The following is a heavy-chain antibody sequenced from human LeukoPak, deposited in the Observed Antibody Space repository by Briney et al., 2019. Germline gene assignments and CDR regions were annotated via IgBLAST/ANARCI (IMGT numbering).Heavy chain of an antibody. CDR1: GFTFSSRA. Sequence: AGGSLRLSCAASGFTFSSRAMSWVRQAPGKGLEWVSGISDSGGSTYYADSVKGRFTISRDNSKNTLYLQMNSLRAEDTAVYYCAKQDPSSSGWYPWGQGTLVTVSS. V-gene: IGHV3-23*01. CDR3: AKQDPSSSGWYP. D-gene: IGHD6-19*01. CDR2: ISDSGGST. J-gene: IGHJ5*02.